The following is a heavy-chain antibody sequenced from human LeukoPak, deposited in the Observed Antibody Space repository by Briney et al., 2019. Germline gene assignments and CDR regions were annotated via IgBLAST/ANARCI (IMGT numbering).Heavy chain of an antibody. Sequence: PGALSLTRTVSGVSLRRDYWSWIRPPPGKGLEWVGYIFYSGTTNNGRPNYHRSLKRRVTISVYTSLPQFCLSGDPMTVPDSAVYHFARGRTYAARFDYWGRGTLVTVSS. CDR3: ARGRTYAARFDY. J-gene: IGHJ4*02. CDR2: IFYSGTTNNGRP. CDR1: GVSLRRDY. V-gene: IGHV4-59*12.